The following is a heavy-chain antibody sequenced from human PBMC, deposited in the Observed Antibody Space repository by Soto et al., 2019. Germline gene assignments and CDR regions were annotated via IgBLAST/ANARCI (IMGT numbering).Heavy chain of an antibody. CDR3: TKEMRDSKPFDY. CDR2: ISNSGGNT. V-gene: IGHV3-23*01. Sequence: EVQLLESGGGLVQPGGSLRLSCAASGFTFSSYGMSWVRQAPGQGLEYVTAISNSGGNTYYADSVKGRLTISRDNSKNTLYLQMNQLRVEDTAIYYFTKEMRDSKPFDYLGQGTLVTVSS. D-gene: IGHD3-22*01. J-gene: IGHJ4*02. CDR1: GFTFSSYG.